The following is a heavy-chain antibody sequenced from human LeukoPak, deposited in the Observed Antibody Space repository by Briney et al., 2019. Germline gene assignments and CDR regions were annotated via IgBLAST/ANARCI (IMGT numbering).Heavy chain of an antibody. CDR2: IYYSGST. J-gene: IGHJ6*02. Sequence: PSETLSLTCTVPGDSISSYYWSWIRQPPGKGLEWIGYIYYSGSTNYNPSLKSRVTISVDTSKNQFSLKLSSVTAADTAVYYCARDWGPGYCSSTSCRNGPYYYYGMDVWGQGTTVTVSS. V-gene: IGHV4-59*01. CDR1: GDSISSYY. D-gene: IGHD2-2*01. CDR3: ARDWGPGYCSSTSCRNGPYYYYGMDV.